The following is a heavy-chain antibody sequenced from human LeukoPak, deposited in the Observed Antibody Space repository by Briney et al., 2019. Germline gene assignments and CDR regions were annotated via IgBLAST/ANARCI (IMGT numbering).Heavy chain of an antibody. Sequence: ASVKVPCKASGGTFSSYAISWVGQAPGQGLEWMGRIIPILGIANYAQKFQGRVTITADKSTSTAYMELSSLRSEDTAVYYCARDPPPNYGPYYFDYWGQGTLVTVSS. J-gene: IGHJ4*02. D-gene: IGHD3-10*01. CDR3: ARDPPPNYGPYYFDY. V-gene: IGHV1-69*04. CDR1: GGTFSSYA. CDR2: IIPILGIA.